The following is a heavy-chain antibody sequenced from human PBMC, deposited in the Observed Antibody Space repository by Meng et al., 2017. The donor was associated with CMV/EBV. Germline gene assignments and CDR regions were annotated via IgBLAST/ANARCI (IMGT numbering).Heavy chain of an antibody. CDR2: ISWNGGSI. Sequence: SLKISCAASGFTFDDYAMHWVRQAPGKGLEWVSGISWNGGSIGYADSVKGRFTISRDNAKNSLYLQMNSLRAEDTALYYCAKDKWRHIVIVPGFDYWGQGTLVTVSS. J-gene: IGHJ4*02. D-gene: IGHD2/OR15-2a*01. CDR1: GFTFDDYA. CDR3: AKDKWRHIVIVPGFDY. V-gene: IGHV3-9*01.